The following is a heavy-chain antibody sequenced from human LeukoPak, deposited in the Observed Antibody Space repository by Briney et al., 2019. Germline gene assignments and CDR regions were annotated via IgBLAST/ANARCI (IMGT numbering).Heavy chain of an antibody. J-gene: IGHJ4*02. D-gene: IGHD3-22*01. V-gene: IGHV4-59*08. CDR3: ATSRDAYDSSGYYFDY. CDR1: GGSISSYY. Sequence: PSETLSLTCTVSGGSISSYYWSWIRQPPGKGLGWIGYIYYSGSTNYNPSLKSRVTISVDTSKNQFSLKLGSVTAADTAVYYCATSRDAYDSSGYYFDYWGQGTLVTVSS. CDR2: IYYSGST.